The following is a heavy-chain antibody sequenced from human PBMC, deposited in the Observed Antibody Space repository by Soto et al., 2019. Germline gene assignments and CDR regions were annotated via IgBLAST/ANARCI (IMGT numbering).Heavy chain of an antibody. J-gene: IGHJ4*02. CDR2: IYYSGST. CDR3: ARDGSSGYYYGY. V-gene: IGHV4-59*12. Sequence: SETLSLTCTVSGVSISSYYWSWIRQPPGKGLEWIGYIYYSGSTNYNPSLKSRVTISVDTSKNQFSLKLSSVTAADTAVYYCARDGSSGYYYGYWGQGTLVTVSS. CDR1: GVSISSYY. D-gene: IGHD3-22*01.